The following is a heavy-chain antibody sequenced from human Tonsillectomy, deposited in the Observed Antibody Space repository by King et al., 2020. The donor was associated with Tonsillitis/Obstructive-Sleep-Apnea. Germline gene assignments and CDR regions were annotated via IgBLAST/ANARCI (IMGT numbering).Heavy chain of an antibody. CDR1: GFTFSSYS. CDR3: ARDMAVAGPAENY. D-gene: IGHD6-19*01. CDR2: ISSSSSTI. J-gene: IGHJ4*02. V-gene: IGHV3-48*02. Sequence: VQLVESGGGLVQPGGSLRLSCAASGFTFSSYSMNWVRQAPGKGLEWGSYISSSSSTIYYADSVKGRFTISRDNAKNSMYLKMNSLGDEEPAVYYCARDMAVAGPAENYWGQGTLVTVSS.